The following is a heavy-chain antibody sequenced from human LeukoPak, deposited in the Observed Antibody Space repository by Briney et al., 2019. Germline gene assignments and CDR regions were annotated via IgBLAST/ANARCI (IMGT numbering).Heavy chain of an antibody. CDR3: ARIGYYYDSSGYYDY. Sequence: PGGSLRLSCAASGFTFSSYEMNWVRQAPRKGLEWVSYISSSGSTIYYADSVKGRFTISRDNAKNSLYLQMNSLRAEDTAVYYCARIGYYYDSSGYYDYWGQGTLVTVSS. CDR1: GFTFSSYE. J-gene: IGHJ4*02. CDR2: ISSSGSTI. V-gene: IGHV3-48*03. D-gene: IGHD3-22*01.